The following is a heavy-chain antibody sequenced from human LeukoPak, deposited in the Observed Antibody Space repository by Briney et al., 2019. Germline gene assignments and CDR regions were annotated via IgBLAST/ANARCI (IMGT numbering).Heavy chain of an antibody. Sequence: PSETLSLTCTVSGGSISSGGYYWSWIRQHPGKGLEWVGYIYYSGSTYYNPSLKSRVTISVDTSKNQFSLKLSSVTAAATAVYYCARAPSPGWFDPWGQGTLVTVSS. CDR1: GGSISSGGYY. CDR3: ARAPSPGWFDP. J-gene: IGHJ5*02. CDR2: IYYSGST. V-gene: IGHV4-31*03.